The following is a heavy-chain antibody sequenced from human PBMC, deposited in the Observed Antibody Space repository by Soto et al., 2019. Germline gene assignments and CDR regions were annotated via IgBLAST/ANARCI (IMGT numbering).Heavy chain of an antibody. J-gene: IGHJ4*02. Sequence: SETLSLTCAVYGGSFSGYYWSWIRQPPGKGLEWIGEINHSGSTNYNPSLKSRVTISVDTSKNQFSLKLSSVTAADTAVYYCARGYRSSTSCYGFDYWGQGTLVTVSS. CDR3: ARGYRSSTSCYGFDY. CDR2: INHSGST. D-gene: IGHD2-2*01. V-gene: IGHV4-34*01. CDR1: GGSFSGYY.